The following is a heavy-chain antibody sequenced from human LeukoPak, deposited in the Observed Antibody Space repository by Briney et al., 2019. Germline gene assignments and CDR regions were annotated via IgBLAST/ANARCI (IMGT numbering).Heavy chain of an antibody. Sequence: ASVKVSRKASGYTFTSYDINWVRQATGQGLEWMGSINPNSGKTGYAKKFQGRVTITRNTSISTVYMELSSLRSEDTAVYYCARGPPTAQYFQHWGQGTLVTVSS. CDR1: GYTFTSYD. V-gene: IGHV1-8*03. D-gene: IGHD1-1*01. CDR2: INPNSGKT. CDR3: ARGPPTAQYFQH. J-gene: IGHJ1*01.